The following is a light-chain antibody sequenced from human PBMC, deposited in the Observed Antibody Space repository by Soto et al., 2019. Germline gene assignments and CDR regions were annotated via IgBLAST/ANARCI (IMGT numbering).Light chain of an antibody. J-gene: IGKJ1*01. CDR1: QSVSSSY. CDR3: QQYGSSLLT. CDR2: GAS. Sequence: EIVLTQSPGTLSLSPGERATLSCRASQSVSSSYLAWYQQKPGQAPRLHIYGASSRATGIPDRFSGSGSGTDFTLTISRLEPEDFAVYYCQQYGSSLLTFGQGTKVEIK. V-gene: IGKV3-20*01.